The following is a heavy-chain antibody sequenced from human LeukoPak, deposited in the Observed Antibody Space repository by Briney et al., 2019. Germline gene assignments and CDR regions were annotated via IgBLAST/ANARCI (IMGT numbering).Heavy chain of an antibody. V-gene: IGHV3-53*01. Sequence: GGSLRLSCALSGFAVGSNYMNWVRQAPGKGLEWISIINPRGRTYHIDSVRGRFTISRDISRNTLYLQMNGLRVEDTAIYYCARRQGFDLWGRGTMVIVSS. CDR3: ARRQGFDL. J-gene: IGHJ3*01. CDR2: INPRGRT. CDR1: GFAVGSNY.